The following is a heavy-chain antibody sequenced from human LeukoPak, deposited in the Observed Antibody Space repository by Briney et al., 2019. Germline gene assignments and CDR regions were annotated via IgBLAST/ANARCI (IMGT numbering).Heavy chain of an antibody. CDR2: IAYDGNNE. D-gene: IGHD3-10*01. Sequence: GGSLRLSCAASGFSFSSFAMHWVRQAPGKGPEWVAVIAYDGNNEHYGDSVKGRFTISRDNSKNTLFLHMNSLRPEDTAVYYCARGDGSGSWLIDYGGQGTLVTVSS. J-gene: IGHJ4*02. V-gene: IGHV3-30-3*01. CDR1: GFSFSSFA. CDR3: ARGDGSGSWLIDY.